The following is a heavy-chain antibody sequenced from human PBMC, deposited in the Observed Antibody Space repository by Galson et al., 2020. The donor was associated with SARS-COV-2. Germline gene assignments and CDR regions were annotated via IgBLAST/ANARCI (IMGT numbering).Heavy chain of an antibody. CDR1: GDSIRSFY. CDR2: ISTSGRFAPTRTA. Sequence: SETLSLTCSVSGDSIRSFYWSWIWQPAGKGLEWIGRISTSGRFAPTRTAHYNPSLKSRVALSVDTASNQFSLKLNSVTAADTAMFYCAAQRSINSAWWFWGQGILVTVSS. V-gene: IGHV4-4*07. D-gene: IGHD2-8*02. J-gene: IGHJ4*02. CDR3: AAQRSINSAWWF.